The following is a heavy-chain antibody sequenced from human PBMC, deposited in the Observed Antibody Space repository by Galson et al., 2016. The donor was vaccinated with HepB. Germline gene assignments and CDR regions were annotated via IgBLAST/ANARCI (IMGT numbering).Heavy chain of an antibody. CDR1: GFIVSNDY. J-gene: IGHJ4*02. CDR2: VSYDGEDK. CDR3: VKQGPAALHSHFDF. V-gene: IGHV3-30*18. D-gene: IGHD2-2*01. Sequence: SLRLSCAASGFIVSNDYMNWVRQAPGKGLEWVTSVSYDGEDKNYADSGKGRFSISRDNSKNTVSLQMSSRRGEDTAVYYGVKQGPAALHSHFDFWGQGTLVTVSS.